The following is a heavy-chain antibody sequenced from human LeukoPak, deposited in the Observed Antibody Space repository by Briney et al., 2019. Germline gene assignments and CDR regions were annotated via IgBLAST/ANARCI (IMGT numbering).Heavy chain of an antibody. CDR3: ARNSVAMDV. J-gene: IGHJ6*02. CDR2: TAYRSKWST. CDR1: GDSVSNNIIA. Sequence: SQTLSLTCAISGDSVSNNIIAWNWIRWRPSRGLEWLGRTAYRSKWSTDYALSVRGRISINPDTSKNQNSLQLNSVTPEDTAVYYCARNSVAMDVWGQGTTVTVSS. V-gene: IGHV6-1*01. D-gene: IGHD4-23*01.